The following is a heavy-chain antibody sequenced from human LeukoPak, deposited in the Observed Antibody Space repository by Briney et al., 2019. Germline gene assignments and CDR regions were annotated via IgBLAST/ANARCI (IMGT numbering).Heavy chain of an antibody. CDR3: ARDPYSSGSDAFDI. CDR1: GFTLSSYS. J-gene: IGHJ3*02. Sequence: GGSLRLSCAASGFTLSSYSMSWVRQAPGKGLEWVSSIRGSGTGTHYADSVKGRFTISRDNAKNSLYLQMNGLRAEDTAVYYCARDPYSSGSDAFDIWGQGTMVTVSS. D-gene: IGHD6-19*01. V-gene: IGHV3-21*01. CDR2: IRGSGTGT.